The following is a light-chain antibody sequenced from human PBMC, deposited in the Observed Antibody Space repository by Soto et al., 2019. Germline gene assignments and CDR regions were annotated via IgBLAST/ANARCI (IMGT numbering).Light chain of an antibody. CDR3: QQRYAWPPIT. V-gene: IGKV3-11*01. Sequence: EIVLTQSPATLSLSPGERATLSCRASRSGRSYLAWYQQKPGQAPRRLIYDASNRAAGIPARFSGSGSETDFTLTISNLEPEDFAVYYGQQRYAWPPITFGQGTRLEIK. CDR1: RSGRSY. CDR2: DAS. J-gene: IGKJ5*01.